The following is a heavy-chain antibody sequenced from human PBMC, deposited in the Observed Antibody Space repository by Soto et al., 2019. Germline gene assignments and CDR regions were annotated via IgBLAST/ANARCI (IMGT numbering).Heavy chain of an antibody. CDR1: GFTVSISY. D-gene: IGHD6-19*01. CDR3: ARGKGIGWYASSDY. Sequence: EVQLVESGGGLIQPGESLRLSCAASGFTVSISYMSWVRQAPGKGLEWVSTIYRDGSTYYADSVEGRFTISRDNSNNTLYLQMNSLRAEDTATYYCARGKGIGWYASSDYWGQGTVVTVAS. V-gene: IGHV3-53*01. CDR2: IYRDGST. J-gene: IGHJ4*02.